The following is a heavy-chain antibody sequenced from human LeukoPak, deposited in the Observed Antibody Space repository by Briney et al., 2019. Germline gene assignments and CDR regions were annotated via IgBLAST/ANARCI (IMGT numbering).Heavy chain of an antibody. D-gene: IGHD5-24*01. CDR3: ASRVLGGRDGYNGSY. CDR2: ISSSSSYI. Sequence: GGSLRLSCAASGFTFSSYSMNWVRQAPGKGLEWVSSISSSSSYIYYADSVKGRFTISRDNAKNSLYLQMNSLRAEDTAVYYCASRVLGGRDGYNGSYWGQGTLVTVSS. J-gene: IGHJ4*02. CDR1: GFTFSSYS. V-gene: IGHV3-21*01.